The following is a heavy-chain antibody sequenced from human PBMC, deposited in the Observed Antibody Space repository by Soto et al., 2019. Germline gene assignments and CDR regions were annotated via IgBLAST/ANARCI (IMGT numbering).Heavy chain of an antibody. J-gene: IGHJ4*02. CDR3: AIPRAPAAYFDY. CDR1: GGSFSGYY. D-gene: IGHD2-2*01. V-gene: IGHV4-34*01. CDR2: INHSGST. Sequence: SETLSLTCAVYGGSFSGYYWSWIRQPPGKGLEWIGEINHSGSTNYNPSLKSRVTISVDTSKNQFSLKLSSVTAAYTAVYYCAIPRAPAAYFDYWGQGTLVTVS.